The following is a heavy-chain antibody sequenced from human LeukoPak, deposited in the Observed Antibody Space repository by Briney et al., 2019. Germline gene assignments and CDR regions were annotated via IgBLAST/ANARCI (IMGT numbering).Heavy chain of an antibody. V-gene: IGHV3-21*01. Sequence: GGSLRLSCAASGFTFSSYSMNWVRQAPGKGLEWVSSISSGSSYIYYADSVKGRFTISRDNAKNSLYLQMNSLRAEDTAVYYCARYGSGSYHNWFDPWGQGTLVTVSS. CDR1: GFTFSSYS. D-gene: IGHD3-10*01. CDR3: ARYGSGSYHNWFDP. J-gene: IGHJ5*02. CDR2: ISSGSSYI.